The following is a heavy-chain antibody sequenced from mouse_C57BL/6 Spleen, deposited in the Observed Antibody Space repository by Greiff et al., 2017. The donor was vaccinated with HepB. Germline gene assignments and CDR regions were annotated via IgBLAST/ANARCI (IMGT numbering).Heavy chain of an antibody. D-gene: IGHD4-1*01. J-gene: IGHJ2*01. CDR2: IVPSDSYT. V-gene: IGHV1-59*01. CDR3: AREGKLGDFDY. CDR1: GYTFTSYW. Sequence: QVQLQQPGAELVRPGTSVKLSCKASGYTFTSYWMHWVKQRPGQGLEWIGVIVPSDSYTNYNQKFKGKATLTVDTSSSTAYMQLSSLTSEDSAVYYCAREGKLGDFDYWGQGTTLTVSS.